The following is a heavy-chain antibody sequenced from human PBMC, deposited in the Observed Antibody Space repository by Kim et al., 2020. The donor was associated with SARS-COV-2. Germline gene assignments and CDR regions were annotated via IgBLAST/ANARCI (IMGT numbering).Heavy chain of an antibody. J-gene: IGHJ4*02. CDR1: GFTFSSYG. Sequence: GGSLRLSCAASGFTFSSYGMHWVRQAPGKGLEWVAVISYDGSNKYYADSVKGRFTISRDNSKNTLYLQMNSLRAEDTAVYYCAREGLVGATTGIDYWGQG. CDR2: ISYDGSNK. CDR3: AREGLVGATTGIDY. D-gene: IGHD1-26*01. V-gene: IGHV3-33*05.